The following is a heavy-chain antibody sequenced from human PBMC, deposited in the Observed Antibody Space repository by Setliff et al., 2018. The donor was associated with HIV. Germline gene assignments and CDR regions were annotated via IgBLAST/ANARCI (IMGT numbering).Heavy chain of an antibody. CDR3: AREVHHAAYYFDY. V-gene: IGHV1-46*01. Sequence: ASVKVSCKASGYTFTNYYIHWVRQAPGQGLEWMGLINPSGGRTSYAQKFQGRVTMTSDTSTGTVYMELSSLRSEDTAVYYCAREVHHAAYYFDYWGQGTLVTVSS. CDR2: INPSGGRT. J-gene: IGHJ4*02. CDR1: GYTFTNYY. D-gene: IGHD2-2*01.